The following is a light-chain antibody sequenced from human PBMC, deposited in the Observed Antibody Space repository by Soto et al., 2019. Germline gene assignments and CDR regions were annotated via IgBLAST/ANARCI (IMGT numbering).Light chain of an antibody. CDR1: QSVSCPY. CDR2: GAS. J-gene: IGKJ3*01. V-gene: IGKV3-20*01. CDR3: QQYRSSPFT. Sequence: PGERATLPCTHSQSVSCPYLAWYQQKPGQPPRLLIYGASSRATDIPDRFNGSGSGTEFTLTIARLAPEDFAIYYCQQYRSSPFTFGPGTQVDI.